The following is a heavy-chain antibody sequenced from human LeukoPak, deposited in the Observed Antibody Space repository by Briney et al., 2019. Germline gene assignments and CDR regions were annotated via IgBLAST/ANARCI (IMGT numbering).Heavy chain of an antibody. CDR1: GFTFSSYA. J-gene: IGHJ6*02. D-gene: IGHD3-22*01. CDR3: AKEGDYYDSSGYPNGMDV. V-gene: IGHV3-23*01. CDR2: ISGSGGST. Sequence: PGGSLRLSCAASGFTFSSYAMSWVRQAPGKGLEWVSAISGSGGSTYYADSVKGRFTISRDNSKNTLYLQMNSLRAEDTAVYYCAKEGDYYDSSGYPNGMDVWGQGTTVTVSS.